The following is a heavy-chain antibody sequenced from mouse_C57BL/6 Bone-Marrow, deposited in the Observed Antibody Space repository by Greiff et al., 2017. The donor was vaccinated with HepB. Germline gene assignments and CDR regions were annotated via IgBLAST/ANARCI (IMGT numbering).Heavy chain of an antibody. CDR2: IDPEDGDT. CDR1: GFNIKDYY. Sequence: EVQLQQSGAELVRPGASVKLSCTASGFNIKDYYMHWVKQRPEQGLEWIGRIDPEDGDTEYAPKFQGKATMTADTSSNTAYLQLSRLTSEDTAVYYCTPFSKPSFAYWGQGTLVTVSA. V-gene: IGHV14-1*01. CDR3: TPFSKPSFAY. J-gene: IGHJ3*01.